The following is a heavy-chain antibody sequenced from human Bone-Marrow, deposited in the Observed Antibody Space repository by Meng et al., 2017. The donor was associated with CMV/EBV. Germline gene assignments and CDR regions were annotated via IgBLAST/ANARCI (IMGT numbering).Heavy chain of an antibody. Sequence: GSLRLSCTVSGGSISSSSYYWGWIRQPPGKGLEWIGEINHSGSTNYNPSLKSRVTISVDTSKNQFSLKLSSVTAADTAVYYCARGCSSTSCSDAFDIWGQGTMVTVSS. CDR2: INHSGST. CDR3: ARGCSSTSCSDAFDI. D-gene: IGHD2-2*01. J-gene: IGHJ3*02. CDR1: GGSISSSSYY. V-gene: IGHV4-39*07.